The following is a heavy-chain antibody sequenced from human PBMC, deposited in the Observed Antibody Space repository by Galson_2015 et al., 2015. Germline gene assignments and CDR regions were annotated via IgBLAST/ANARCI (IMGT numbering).Heavy chain of an antibody. J-gene: IGHJ6*03. CDR3: ARDGSYYDFWSGYPNYYYYMAV. CDR2: ISYDGSNK. V-gene: IGHV3-30*03. CDR1: GFTFSSYG. Sequence: SLRLSCAASGFTFSSYGMHWVRQAPGKGLEWVAVISYDGSNKYYADSVKGRFTISRDNSKNTLYLQMNSLRAEDTAVYYCARDGSYYDFWSGYPNYYYYMAVWGKGTTVTVSS. D-gene: IGHD3-3*01.